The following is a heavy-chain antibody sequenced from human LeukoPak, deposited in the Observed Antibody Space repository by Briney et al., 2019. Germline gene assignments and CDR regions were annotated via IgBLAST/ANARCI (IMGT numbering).Heavy chain of an antibody. CDR1: GGSISSYY. Sequence: SETLSLTCTVSGGSISSYYWGWIRQPPGKGLEWIGSIYYSGSTYYNPSLKSRVTISVDTSKNQFSLKLSSVTAADTAVYYCARGGVVPAARATFFDYWGQGTLVTVSS. V-gene: IGHV4-39*07. CDR3: ARGGVVPAARATFFDY. J-gene: IGHJ4*02. CDR2: IYYSGST. D-gene: IGHD2-2*01.